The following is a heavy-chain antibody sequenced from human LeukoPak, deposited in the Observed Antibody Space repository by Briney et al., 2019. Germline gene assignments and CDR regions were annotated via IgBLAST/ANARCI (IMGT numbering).Heavy chain of an antibody. Sequence: ASVKVSCKASGYTFTSYGISWARQAPGQGLEWMGWISAYNGNTNYAQKLQGRVTMTTDTSTSTAYMELRSLRSDDTAVYYCARERRDILTGYRYGMDVWGQGTTVTVSS. CDR3: ARERRDILTGYRYGMDV. J-gene: IGHJ6*02. CDR1: GYTFTSYG. CDR2: ISAYNGNT. D-gene: IGHD3-9*01. V-gene: IGHV1-18*01.